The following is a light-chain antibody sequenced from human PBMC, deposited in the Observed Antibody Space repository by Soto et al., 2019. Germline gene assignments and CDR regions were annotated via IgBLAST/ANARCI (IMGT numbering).Light chain of an antibody. CDR3: SSYRTGGPFV. CDR2: EVS. V-gene: IGLV2-14*01. CDR1: SSDVGANNY. J-gene: IGLJ1*01. Sequence: QSALTQPASVSGSPGQPITISCTGTSSDVGANNYVSWYQHHPGKAPKLLIYEVSNRPSGVSSRFSGSKSGNTASLTISGLQAEDEADYYCSSYRTGGPFVFGTGTKLTVL.